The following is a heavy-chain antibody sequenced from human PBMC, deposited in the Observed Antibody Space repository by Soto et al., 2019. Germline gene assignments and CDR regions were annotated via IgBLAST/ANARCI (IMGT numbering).Heavy chain of an antibody. J-gene: IGHJ4*02. D-gene: IGHD2-15*01. V-gene: IGHV4-34*01. CDR3: AIDCSGGSCSLGFDY. CDR2: INHSGST. CDR1: GGSFSGYY. Sequence: QVQLQQWGAGLLKPSETLSLTCAVYGGSFSGYYWSWIRQPPGKGLEWIGEINHSGSTNYNPSLKSRVTIXXDXSXXQFSLKLSSVTAADTAVYYCAIDCSGGSCSLGFDYWGQGTLVTVSS.